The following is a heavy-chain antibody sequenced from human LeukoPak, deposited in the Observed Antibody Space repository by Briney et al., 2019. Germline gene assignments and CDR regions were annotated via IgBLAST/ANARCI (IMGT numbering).Heavy chain of an antibody. V-gene: IGHV1-2*02. Sequence: ASVKVSCKASGYTFTGYYMHWVRQAPGQGLEGMGWINPNRGGKNYAQKFQGRVTMTRDTSISTAYMELSRLRSDDTAVYYCARDCSTSCYTRSYAFDIWGQGTMVTVSS. CDR3: ARDCSTSCYTRSYAFDI. CDR1: GYTFTGYY. CDR2: INPNRGGK. J-gene: IGHJ3*02. D-gene: IGHD2-2*02.